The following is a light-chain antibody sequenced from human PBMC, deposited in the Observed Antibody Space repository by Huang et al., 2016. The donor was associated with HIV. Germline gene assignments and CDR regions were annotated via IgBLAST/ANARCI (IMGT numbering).Light chain of an antibody. Sequence: DIVMTQSPDSLAVSLGERATINCKSSQSVLDTSNNKNYLAWYQQKPGQPPNLLICWAATRESGVPDRGSGSGSGTDFALSISSLQAEDVAVYYCQQYSNARTFGQGTKVEIK. CDR1: QSVLDTSNNKNY. CDR2: WAA. J-gene: IGKJ1*01. V-gene: IGKV4-1*01. CDR3: QQYSNART.